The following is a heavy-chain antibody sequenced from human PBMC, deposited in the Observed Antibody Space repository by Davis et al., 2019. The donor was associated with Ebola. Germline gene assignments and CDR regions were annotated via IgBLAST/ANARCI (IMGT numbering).Heavy chain of an antibody. CDR3: ARDLYYYDSSGSADY. CDR1: GFTFSSYS. CDR2: ISSSSSYI. V-gene: IGHV3-21*01. J-gene: IGHJ4*02. D-gene: IGHD3-22*01. Sequence: GESLKISCAASGFTFSSYSMNWVRQAPGKGLEWVSSISSSSSYIYYADSVKGRFTISRDNAKNSLYLQMNSLRAEDTAVYYCARDLYYYDSSGSADYWGQGTLVTVSS.